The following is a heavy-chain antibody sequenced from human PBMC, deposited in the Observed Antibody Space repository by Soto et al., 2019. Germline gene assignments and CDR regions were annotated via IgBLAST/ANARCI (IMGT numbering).Heavy chain of an antibody. CDR2: ISSGSSTI. CDR1: GINFITYA. CDR3: AVDYYYMDV. J-gene: IGHJ6*03. Sequence: GVSMILSCAASGINFITYAMNWVRQAPGKGLEWVSYISSGSSTIYYAESVKGRFTISRDNAKKSLFLQMNSLRAEDTAVYYCAVDYYYMDVWGKGTTVTVSS. V-gene: IGHV3-48*01.